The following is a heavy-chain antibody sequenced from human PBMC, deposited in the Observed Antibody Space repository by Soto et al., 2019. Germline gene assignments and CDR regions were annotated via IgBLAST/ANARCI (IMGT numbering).Heavy chain of an antibody. CDR2: ISGSGGST. J-gene: IGHJ6*02. Sequence: PGGSLRLSCVASGFTFSSYAMSWVRQAPGKGLEWVSAISGSGGSTYYADSVKGRFTISRDNSKNTLYLQMNSLRAEDTAVYYCAKEPWELLPHYYYYGMDVWGQGTTVTVSS. D-gene: IGHD1-26*01. CDR1: GFTFSSYA. V-gene: IGHV3-23*01. CDR3: AKEPWELLPHYYYYGMDV.